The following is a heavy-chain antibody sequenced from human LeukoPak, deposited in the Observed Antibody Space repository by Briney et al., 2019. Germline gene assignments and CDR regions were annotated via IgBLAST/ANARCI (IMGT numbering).Heavy chain of an antibody. CDR3: ARDHYYDSSGYESFGDAFDI. Sequence: SETLSLTCAVYGGSFSGYYWSWIRQPPGKGLEWIGEINHSGSTNYNPSLKSRVTISVDTSKNQFSLKLSSVTAADTAVYYCARDHYYDSSGYESFGDAFDIWGQGTMVTVSS. V-gene: IGHV4-34*01. CDR2: INHSGST. CDR1: GGSFSGYY. D-gene: IGHD3-22*01. J-gene: IGHJ3*02.